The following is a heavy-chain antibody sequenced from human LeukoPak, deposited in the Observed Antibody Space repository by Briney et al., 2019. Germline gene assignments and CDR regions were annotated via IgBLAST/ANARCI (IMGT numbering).Heavy chain of an antibody. V-gene: IGHV5-51*01. Sequence: GESLKISCKGSGYTFTNYWIAWVRQMPGKGLECMGVIYPGDSDTRYSPSFQGQVTISADKSISTAYLQWSSLKASDTAMYYCAKFDTGTEAAPFDPWGQGTLVTVSS. CDR2: IYPGDSDT. D-gene: IGHD4-17*01. CDR1: GYTFTNYW. J-gene: IGHJ5*02. CDR3: AKFDTGTEAAPFDP.